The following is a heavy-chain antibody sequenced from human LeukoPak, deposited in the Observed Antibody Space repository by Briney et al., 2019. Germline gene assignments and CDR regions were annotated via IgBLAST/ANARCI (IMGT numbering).Heavy chain of an antibody. CDR3: AKDQVYSSSWRDY. J-gene: IGHJ4*02. Sequence: AGGSLRLSCAASGFIFSSYGMHWDRQAPGTGLEWVAFIRYDGSNKYYADSVKGRFTISRDNSKNTLYLQMNSLRAEDTAVYYCAKDQVYSSSWRDYWGQGTLFTVSS. D-gene: IGHD6-13*01. CDR2: IRYDGSNK. V-gene: IGHV3-30*02. CDR1: GFIFSSYG.